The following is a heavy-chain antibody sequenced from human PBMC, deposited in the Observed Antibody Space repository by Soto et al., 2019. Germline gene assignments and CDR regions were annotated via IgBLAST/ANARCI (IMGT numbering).Heavy chain of an antibody. D-gene: IGHD3-3*01. V-gene: IGHV4-34*01. J-gene: IGHJ6*02. CDR1: GGSFSGYY. Sequence: SDTLTLTCADYGGSFSGYYWSWIRQPPGKGLEWIGEINHSGSTNYNPSLKSRVTISVDTSKNQFSLKLSSVTAADTAVYYCARETDFWSGYRYYGMDVWGQGTTVT. CDR2: INHSGST. CDR3: ARETDFWSGYRYYGMDV.